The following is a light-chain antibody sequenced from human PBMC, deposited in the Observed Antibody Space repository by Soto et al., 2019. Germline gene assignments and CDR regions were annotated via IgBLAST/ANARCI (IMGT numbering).Light chain of an antibody. Sequence: IQLTQSPSSLSASVGDRVTITCRASQTISSWLAWYQQKPGKAPKLLIYKASTLKSGVPSRFSGSGSGTEFTLTISSLQPEDFATYYCQQSYGTPITFGQGTRLEI. CDR1: QTISSW. CDR2: KAS. J-gene: IGKJ5*01. V-gene: IGKV1-5*03. CDR3: QQSYGTPIT.